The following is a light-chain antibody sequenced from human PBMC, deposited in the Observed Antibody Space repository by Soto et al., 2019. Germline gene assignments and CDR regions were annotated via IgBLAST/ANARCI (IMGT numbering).Light chain of an antibody. CDR1: SSDVGSYNR. J-gene: IGLJ1*01. CDR3: SSYAGSNNLV. Sequence: QSVLTQPPSVSGSPGQSVTISCTGTSSDVGSYNRLSWYQQPPGTAPKLILSEVSRRPSGVPERFSGSKSGNTASLTVSGLQADDEAHYYCSSYAGSNNLVFGTGTKVTVL. CDR2: EVS. V-gene: IGLV2-8*01.